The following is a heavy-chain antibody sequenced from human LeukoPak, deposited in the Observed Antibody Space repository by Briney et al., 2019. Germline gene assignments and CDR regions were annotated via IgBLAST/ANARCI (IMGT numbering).Heavy chain of an antibody. Sequence: PGGSLRLSCAASEFTFSTYGMSWVRQAPGRGLEWVSSISGSGGSTQYADPVQGRFAISRDNSKNVLYLQMNSLRAEDTAVYFCARESEDRGRAFDIWGQGTMVTVSS. CDR3: ARESEDRGRAFDI. CDR1: EFTFSTYG. V-gene: IGHV3-23*01. D-gene: IGHD1-14*01. J-gene: IGHJ3*02. CDR2: ISGSGGST.